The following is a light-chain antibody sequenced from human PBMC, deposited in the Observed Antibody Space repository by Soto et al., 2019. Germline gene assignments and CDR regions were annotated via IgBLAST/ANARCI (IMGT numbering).Light chain of an antibody. CDR3: QQSGTSPLYT. CDR1: QSVGSSF. CDR2: AAS. Sequence: DIVLTQSPGTLSVSPGESVTLSCRASQSVGSSFLGWYQQKPGQAPRLVLYAASRRATGIPDRFSGSGSGTDFTLTLIRLEPEDYAVYYCQQSGTSPLYTFDQGTKLEIK. J-gene: IGKJ2*01. V-gene: IGKV3-20*01.